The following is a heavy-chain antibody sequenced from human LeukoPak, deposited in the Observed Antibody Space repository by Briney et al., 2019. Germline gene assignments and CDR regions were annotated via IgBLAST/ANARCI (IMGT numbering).Heavy chain of an antibody. V-gene: IGHV3-11*06. J-gene: IGHJ6*02. Sequence: YISSSSTYTNYADSVKGRFTISRDNAKNSLYLQMNSLRAEDTAVYYCARIAAPYYYYGMDVWGQGTTVTVSS. CDR3: ARIAAPYYYYGMDV. CDR2: ISSSSTYT. D-gene: IGHD6-6*01.